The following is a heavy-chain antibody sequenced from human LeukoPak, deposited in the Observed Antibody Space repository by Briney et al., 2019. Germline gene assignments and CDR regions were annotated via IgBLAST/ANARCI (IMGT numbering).Heavy chain of an antibody. CDR1: GFTFDDYA. J-gene: IGHJ4*02. D-gene: IGHD5-12*01. CDR3: ARINSGYDYATDY. Sequence: GGSLRLSCAASGFTFDDYAMHWVRHAPGKGLEWVSGISWNSGSIGYADSVKGRFTISRDNAKNSLYLQMNSLRAEDMAVYYCARINSGYDYATDYWGQGTLVTVSS. V-gene: IGHV3-9*03. CDR2: ISWNSGSI.